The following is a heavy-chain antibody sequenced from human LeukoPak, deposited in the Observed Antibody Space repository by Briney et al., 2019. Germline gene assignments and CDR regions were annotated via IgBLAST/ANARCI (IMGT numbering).Heavy chain of an antibody. CDR1: GFTFSSYS. J-gene: IGHJ5*02. Sequence: GGSLRLSCAASGFTFSSYSMNWVRQAPGKGLEWVSSISSSSYIYYADSVKGRFTISRDNAKNSLYLQMNSLRAEDTAVYYCARDANYDFWSGQRNNWFDPWGQGTLVTVSS. V-gene: IGHV3-21*01. CDR2: ISSSSYI. D-gene: IGHD3-3*01. CDR3: ARDANYDFWSGQRNNWFDP.